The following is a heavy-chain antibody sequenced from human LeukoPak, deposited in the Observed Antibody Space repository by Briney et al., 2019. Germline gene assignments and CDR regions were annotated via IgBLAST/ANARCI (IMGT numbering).Heavy chain of an antibody. CDR1: GGSISNFY. V-gene: IGHV4-59*01. J-gene: IGHJ1*01. CDR2: IHYSGQT. Sequence: SETLSLTCSVSGGSISNFYWSWIRQPPGKGLEWIAYIHYSGQTNQNPSLKSRVAISIDTSKNQFSLKLTSVTAADTAVYYCAREGLVLGKKYFHHWGQGTLVTVSS. D-gene: IGHD6-19*01. CDR3: AREGLVLGKKYFHH.